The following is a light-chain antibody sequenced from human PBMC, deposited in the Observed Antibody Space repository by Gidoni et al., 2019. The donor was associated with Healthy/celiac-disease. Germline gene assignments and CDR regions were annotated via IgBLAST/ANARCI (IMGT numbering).Light chain of an antibody. CDR1: QSISSY. CDR3: QQSDSTPYT. V-gene: IGKV1-39*01. J-gene: IGKJ2*01. Sequence: DFQMTQSPSSLSASVGDRVTKTCRASQSISSYLNCYQQKPGKAPKLLIYAASSLQSGVPSRFSGSGSGTDFTLTISSLQPEDFATYYCQQSDSTPYTFGQGTRLEIK. CDR2: AAS.